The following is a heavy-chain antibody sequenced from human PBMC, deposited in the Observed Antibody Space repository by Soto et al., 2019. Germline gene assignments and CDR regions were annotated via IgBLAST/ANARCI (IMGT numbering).Heavy chain of an antibody. CDR2: INPNSGGT. J-gene: IGHJ6*02. CDR1: GYTFTGYY. CDR3: ARDVSDRYYYYGMDV. V-gene: IGHV1-2*04. Sequence: QVQLVQSGAEVKKPGASVKVSCKASGYTFTGYYMHWVRQAPGQGLEWMGWINPNSGGTNYAQKFQGWVTMTRDTSISTAYMELGRLRSDDTAVYYCARDVSDRYYYYGMDVWGQGTTVTVSS.